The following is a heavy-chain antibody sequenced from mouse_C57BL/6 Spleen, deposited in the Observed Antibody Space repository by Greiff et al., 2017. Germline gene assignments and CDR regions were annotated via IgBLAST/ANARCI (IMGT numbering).Heavy chain of an antibody. V-gene: IGHV1-82*01. Sequence: VQLQQSGPELVKPGASVKISCKASGYAFSSSWMNWVKQRPGKGLEWIGRIYPGDGDTNYNGKFKGKATLTADKSSSTAYMQLSSLTSEDSAVYFCAETAQATLDYWGQGTTLTVSS. D-gene: IGHD3-2*02. J-gene: IGHJ2*01. CDR1: GYAFSSSW. CDR3: AETAQATLDY. CDR2: IYPGDGDT.